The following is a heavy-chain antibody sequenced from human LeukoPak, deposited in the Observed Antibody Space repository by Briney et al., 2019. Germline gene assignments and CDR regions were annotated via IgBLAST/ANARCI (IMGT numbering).Heavy chain of an antibody. CDR1: GFTFSDYY. CDR2: LSSSGSTI. CDR3: ARDITPYYYMDV. J-gene: IGHJ6*03. Sequence: GGSLRLSCAASGFTFSDYYMNWIRQAPGKGLEWVSYLSSSGSTIYYADSVKGRFTISRDNAKDSLYLQMNSLRAEDTAVYYCARDITPYYYMDVWGKGTTVTVSS. D-gene: IGHD3-10*01. V-gene: IGHV3-11*04.